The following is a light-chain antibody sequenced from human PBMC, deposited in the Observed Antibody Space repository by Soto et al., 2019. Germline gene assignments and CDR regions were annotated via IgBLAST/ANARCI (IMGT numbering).Light chain of an antibody. Sequence: EIVLTQSPGTLSLSPGERATLSCRASQSVSSSYLAWYQQKPGQAPRLLIYGASSRATGIPDRFSGSGSGTDFTLIISRLEPEEFAVYYCQQHETLITFGQGTRLEIK. CDR1: QSVSSSY. J-gene: IGKJ5*01. V-gene: IGKV3-20*01. CDR2: GAS. CDR3: QQHETLIT.